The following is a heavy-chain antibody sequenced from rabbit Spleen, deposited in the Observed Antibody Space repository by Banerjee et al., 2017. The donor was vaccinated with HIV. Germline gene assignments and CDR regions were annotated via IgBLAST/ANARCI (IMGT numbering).Heavy chain of an antibody. CDR2: IYTGSGST. CDR3: ARGSTANYFGAL. CDR1: GFSFSSTYY. J-gene: IGHJ4*01. V-gene: IGHV1S40*01. Sequence: QSLEESGGDLVKPGASLTLTCTASGFSFSSTYYMCWVRQAPGKGLEWIGCIYTGSGSTYYASWVNGRFTISKTSSTTVTLQMTSLTAADTATYFCARGSTANYFGALWGPGTLVTVS. D-gene: IGHD7-1*01.